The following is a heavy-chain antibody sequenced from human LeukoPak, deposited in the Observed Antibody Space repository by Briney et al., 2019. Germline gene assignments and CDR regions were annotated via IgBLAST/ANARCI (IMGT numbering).Heavy chain of an antibody. CDR1: GGTFSSYA. J-gene: IGHJ4*02. D-gene: IGHD3-10*01. CDR3: ASYGSGSYRSPFGFDY. CDR2: IIPIFGTA. V-gene: IGHV1-69*13. Sequence: ASVKVSCKASGGTFSSYAISWVRQAPGQGLEWMGGIIPIFGTANYAQKFQGRVTITADESTSTAYMELSSLRSEDTAVYYCASYGSGSYRSPFGFDYWGQGTLVTVSS.